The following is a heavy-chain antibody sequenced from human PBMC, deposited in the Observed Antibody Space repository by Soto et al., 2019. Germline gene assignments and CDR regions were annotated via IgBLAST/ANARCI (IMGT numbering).Heavy chain of an antibody. CDR2: FYDGNT. D-gene: IGHD3-3*01. V-gene: IGHV4-39*07. J-gene: IGHJ4*02. CDR1: GGSITRRSSY. Sequence: PSETLSLTCIVSGGSITRRSSYWAWIRQPPGKGLEWVGTFYDGNTYHNPSLRSRITIAVDTSKNQFSLNLDSVTAADTAVYFCARDFAYFDSWGQGTLVTVSS. CDR3: ARDFAYFDS.